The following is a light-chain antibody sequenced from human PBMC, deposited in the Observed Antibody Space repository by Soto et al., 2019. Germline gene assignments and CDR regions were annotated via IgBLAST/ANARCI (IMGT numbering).Light chain of an antibody. CDR3: SSYGGSNTVV. J-gene: IGLJ2*01. Sequence: QSALTQPPSASGSPGQSVTISCTGSSSDVGGYNHVSWYQQHPGKAPKLMIYEVSKRPSGVPDRLSGSKSGNTASLAVSGLQAEDEADCYCSSYGGSNTVVFGGGTKVTVL. CDR2: EVS. V-gene: IGLV2-8*01. CDR1: SSDVGGYNH.